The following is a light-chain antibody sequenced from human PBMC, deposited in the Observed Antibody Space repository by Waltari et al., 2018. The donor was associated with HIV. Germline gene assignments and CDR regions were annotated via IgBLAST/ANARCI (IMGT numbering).Light chain of an antibody. Sequence: QTVVTHEPSFPVSPGGTVPPPCGLSSATFSTTYYPSSYQHTPGQAPRTLIYNTNTRSSGVPDRFAGSILGNKAALNITGAQADDECDYYCVLYMGSGISVFGGGTKLTVL. CDR1: SATFSTTYY. CDR3: VLYMGSGISV. V-gene: IGLV8-61*01. J-gene: IGLJ2*01. CDR2: NTN.